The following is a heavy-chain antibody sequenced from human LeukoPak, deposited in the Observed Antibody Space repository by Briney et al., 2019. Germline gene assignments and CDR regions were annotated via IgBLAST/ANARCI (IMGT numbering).Heavy chain of an antibody. Sequence: PGGSLRLSCAASGFTFSSYWMSWVRQAPGKGLEWVANIKQDGSEKYYVDSVKGRFTISRDNAKNSLYLQMNSLRAEDTAVYYCARTHPTRNYGGRHGAFDIWGQGTMVTVSS. CDR2: IKQDGSEK. V-gene: IGHV3-7*01. D-gene: IGHD4-23*01. CDR1: GFTFSSYW. J-gene: IGHJ3*02. CDR3: ARTHPTRNYGGRHGAFDI.